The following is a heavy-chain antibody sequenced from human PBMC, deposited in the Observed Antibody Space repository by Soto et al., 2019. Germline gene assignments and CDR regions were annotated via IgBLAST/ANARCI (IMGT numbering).Heavy chain of an antibody. Sequence: SETLCLPCTVAGGSISSGAYFWSWIRQPPGKGLEWIGYIHYSGSTYYNPSLRSRITLSVDTSKSQFSLKVNSVTAADTAMYYCARSGIYDILTGYYAGDAFDIWGQGTMVT. CDR2: IHYSGST. CDR3: ARSGIYDILTGYYAGDAFDI. J-gene: IGHJ3*02. CDR1: GGSISSGAYF. V-gene: IGHV4-30-4*01. D-gene: IGHD3-9*01.